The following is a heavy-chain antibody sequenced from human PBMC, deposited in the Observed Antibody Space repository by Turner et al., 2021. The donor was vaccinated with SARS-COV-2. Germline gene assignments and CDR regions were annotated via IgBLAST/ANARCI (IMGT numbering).Heavy chain of an antibody. CDR3: ASPGGNSGWFFAYDI. CDR1: GCSISSSSYY. CDR2: IYYSGST. Sequence: QLQLQESGPGLVKPSETLSLPCTVSGCSISSSSYYWGWIRQPPGKGLEWIGSIYYSGSTYYNPSLKSRVTISVDTSKNQFSLKLNSVTAADTAVYYCASPGGNSGWFFAYDIWGQGTMVTVSS. J-gene: IGHJ3*02. V-gene: IGHV4-39*01. D-gene: IGHD6-19*01.